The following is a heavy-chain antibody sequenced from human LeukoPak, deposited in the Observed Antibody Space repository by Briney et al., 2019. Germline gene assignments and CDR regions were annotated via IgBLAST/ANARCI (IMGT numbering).Heavy chain of an antibody. D-gene: IGHD1-26*01. V-gene: IGHV1-2*02. J-gene: IGHJ4*02. CDR1: GYTFTGYY. Sequence: ASVKVSCKASGYTFTGYYMRWVRQAPGQGLEWMGWINPNGGGTNYAQQFQGRVTMTSDTSISTAYMELSSLRSDDTAVYYCARDSYSGSYYYWGQGTLVTVSS. CDR2: INPNGGGT. CDR3: ARDSYSGSYYY.